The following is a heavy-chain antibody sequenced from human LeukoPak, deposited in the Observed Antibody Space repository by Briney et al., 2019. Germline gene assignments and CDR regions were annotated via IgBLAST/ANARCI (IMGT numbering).Heavy chain of an antibody. CDR1: GFTFSSYS. Sequence: GGSLRLSCAASGFTFSSYSMNWVRQAPGKGLEWVSAISSSSSYIYYADSVKGRFTISRDNAKNSLYLQMNSLRAEDTAVYYCAREVAYYYGSGSFHHYGMDVWGKGTTVTVSS. CDR2: ISSSSSYI. D-gene: IGHD3-10*01. V-gene: IGHV3-21*01. J-gene: IGHJ6*04. CDR3: AREVAYYYGSGSFHHYGMDV.